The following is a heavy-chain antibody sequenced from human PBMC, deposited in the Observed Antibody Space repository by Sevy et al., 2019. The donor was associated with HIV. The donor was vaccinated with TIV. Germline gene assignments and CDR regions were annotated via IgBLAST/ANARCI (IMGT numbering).Heavy chain of an antibody. CDR2: ISSSSSYI. CDR3: AASHRYYDSSGYSAAFDI. D-gene: IGHD3-22*01. V-gene: IGHV3-21*01. Sequence: GGSLRLSCAASGFTFSSYSMNWVRQAPGKGLEWVSSISSSSSYIYYADSVKGRFTISRDNAKNSLYLQMNSLRAEDSAVYYCAASHRYYDSSGYSAAFDIWGQGTMVTVSS. CDR1: GFTFSSYS. J-gene: IGHJ3*02.